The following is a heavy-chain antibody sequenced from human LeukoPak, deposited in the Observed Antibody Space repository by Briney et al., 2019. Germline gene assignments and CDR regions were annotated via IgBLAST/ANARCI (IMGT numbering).Heavy chain of an antibody. V-gene: IGHV3-53*01. CDR1: GFPVSINS. D-gene: IGHD3-22*01. Sequence: PGGSLRLSCTVSGFPVSINSMSWVRQAPGKGLEWVSFIYSGGNTHYSDSVKGRFTISRDSSKNTLYLQMNSLRAEDTAVYYCARVLHNRNYDGSTYYGYWGQGTLVTVSS. J-gene: IGHJ4*02. CDR2: IYSGGNT. CDR3: ARVLHNRNYDGSTYYGY.